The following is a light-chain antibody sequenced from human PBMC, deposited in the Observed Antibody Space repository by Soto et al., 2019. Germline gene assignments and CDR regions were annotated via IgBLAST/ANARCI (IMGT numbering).Light chain of an antibody. CDR3: SSYTSNSTYV. CDR2: DVS. CDR1: SSDDGGYNY. Sequence: QSVLTQPASVSGSPGQSITISCTGTSSDDGGYNYVSWYQQHPGKAPKLMIYDVSDRPSGISNRFSGSKSGNTAPLTISGLQAEEEADYYCSSYTSNSTYVFGTGTKLTVL. V-gene: IGLV2-14*01. J-gene: IGLJ1*01.